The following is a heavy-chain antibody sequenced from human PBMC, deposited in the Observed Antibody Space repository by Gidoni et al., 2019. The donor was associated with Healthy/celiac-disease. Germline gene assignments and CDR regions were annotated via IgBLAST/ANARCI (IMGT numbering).Heavy chain of an antibody. D-gene: IGHD2-8*02. CDR1: GGSISSGGYS. CDR2: IYHSGST. V-gene: IGHV4-30-2*01. J-gene: IGHJ5*02. Sequence: QLQLQESGSGLVKPSQTLSPTCAVSGGSISSGGYSWSWIRQPPGKGLEWIGYIYHSGSTYYNPSLKRRVTISVDRSKNQFSLKLSSVTAADTAVYYCARTTTGDWFDPWGQGTLVTVSS. CDR3: ARTTTGDWFDP.